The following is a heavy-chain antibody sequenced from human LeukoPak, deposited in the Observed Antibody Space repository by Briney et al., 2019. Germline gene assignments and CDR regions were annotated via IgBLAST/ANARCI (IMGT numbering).Heavy chain of an antibody. CDR3: AKIVGATNYGIDDY. J-gene: IGHJ4*02. Sequence: GGSLRLSCAASGFTFSSYAMSWVRQAPRKGLEWVSAISGSGGSTYYADSVKGRFIISRDNSKNTLYLQMNSLRAEDTAVYYCAKIVGATNYGIDDYWGQGTLVTVSS. CDR2: ISGSGGST. D-gene: IGHD1-26*01. V-gene: IGHV3-23*01. CDR1: GFTFSSYA.